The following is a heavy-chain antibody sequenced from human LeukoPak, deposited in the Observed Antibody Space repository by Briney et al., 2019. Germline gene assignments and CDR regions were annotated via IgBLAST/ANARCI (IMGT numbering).Heavy chain of an antibody. CDR2: INHSGST. CDR1: GGSFSGYY. CDR3: ARSLFDY. J-gene: IGHJ4*02. V-gene: IGHV4-34*01. Sequence: PSETLSLTCAVYGGSFSGYYWSWIRQPPGKGLEWIGEINHSGSTNYNPSLKSRVTISVDTSKNQFSLKLSSVTAADTAVYYCARSLFDYWGQGTLVTVSS.